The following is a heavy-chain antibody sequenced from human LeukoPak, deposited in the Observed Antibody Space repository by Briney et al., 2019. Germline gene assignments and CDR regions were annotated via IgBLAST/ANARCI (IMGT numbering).Heavy chain of an antibody. J-gene: IGHJ3*02. V-gene: IGHV1-69*01. CDR2: IIPIFGTA. CDR3: ARCSIAARPPLSAFDI. CDR1: GGTFSSYA. D-gene: IGHD6-6*01. Sequence: SVKVSCKASGGTFSSYAISWVRQAPGQGLEWMGGIIPIFGTANYAQKFQGRVTITADESTSTAYMELSGLRSEDTAVYYCARCSIAARPPLSAFDIWGQGTMVTVSS.